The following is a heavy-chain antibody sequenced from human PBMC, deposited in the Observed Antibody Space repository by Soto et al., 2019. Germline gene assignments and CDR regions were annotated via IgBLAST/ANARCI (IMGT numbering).Heavy chain of an antibody. CDR1: GFTFSSYA. V-gene: IGHV3-23*01. D-gene: IGHD1-26*01. CDR2: ISGSGGST. J-gene: IGHJ4*02. Sequence: EVQLLESGGGLVQPGGSLRLSCAASGFTFSSYAMSWVRQAPGKGLEWVSAISGSGGSTYYADSVKGRFTISRDNSKNTRYLKMNSLRAEDTAVYYCASCSSGTSGLNFDYWGQGTLVTVSS. CDR3: ASCSSGTSGLNFDY.